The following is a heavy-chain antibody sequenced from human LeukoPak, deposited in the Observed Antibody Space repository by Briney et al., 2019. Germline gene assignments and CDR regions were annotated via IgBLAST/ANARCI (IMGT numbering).Heavy chain of an antibody. D-gene: IGHD2-2*01. J-gene: IGHJ4*02. Sequence: QSGGSLRLSCAASGFTFSSYAMSWVRQAPGKGLEWVSAISGSGGSTYYADSVKGRFTISGDNSKNTLYLQMNSLRAEDTAVYYCAKDGCPYCNSTSGDGFDYWGQGTLVTVSS. CDR3: AKDGCPYCNSTSGDGFDY. CDR1: GFTFSSYA. CDR2: ISGSGGST. V-gene: IGHV3-23*01.